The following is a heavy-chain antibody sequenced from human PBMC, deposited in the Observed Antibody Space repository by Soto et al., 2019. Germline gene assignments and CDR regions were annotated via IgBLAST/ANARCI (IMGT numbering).Heavy chain of an antibody. CDR3: ARQIYDSDTGPNFQYYFDS. CDR1: GYSFAGYW. Sequence: RKISCKGSGYSFAGYWITWVRQKPGKGLEWMGRIDPSDSQTYYSPSFRGHVTISVTKSITTVFLQWSSLRASDTAMYYCARQIYDSDTGPNFQYYFDSWGQGTQVTVYS. J-gene: IGHJ4*02. CDR2: IDPSDSQT. D-gene: IGHD3-22*01. V-gene: IGHV5-10-1*01.